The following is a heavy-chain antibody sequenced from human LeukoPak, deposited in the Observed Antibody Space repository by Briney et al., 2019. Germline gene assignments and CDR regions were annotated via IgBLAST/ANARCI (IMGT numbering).Heavy chain of an antibody. CDR2: IYYSGST. Sequence: SGTLSLTCTVSGGSISSTSNYWGWIRQPPGKGLEWIGSIYYSGSTYHNPSLKSRVTISVDTSKNQFSLKLSSVTAADTAVYYCASGRLGQCSRTNCYDDDFDIWGQGTMVTVSS. J-gene: IGHJ3*02. V-gene: IGHV4-39*01. CDR3: ASGRLGQCSRTNCYDDDFDI. D-gene: IGHD2-2*01. CDR1: GGSISSTSNY.